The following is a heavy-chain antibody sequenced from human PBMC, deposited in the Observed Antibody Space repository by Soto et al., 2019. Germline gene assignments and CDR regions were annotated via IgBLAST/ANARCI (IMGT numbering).Heavy chain of an antibody. D-gene: IGHD3-22*01. CDR3: AKNPGYYYDSTGYHFDY. CDR1: EFTFSNYG. CDR2: IRYGGGTT. Sequence: GGSLRLSCAASEFTFSNYGMSWVRQAPGKGLEWVSAIRYGGGTTYYADSGKGRFTISRGNSKNTLYLQMNSLRAEDTAVYYCAKNPGYYYDSTGYHFDYWGQGTLVTVSS. J-gene: IGHJ4*02. V-gene: IGHV3-23*01.